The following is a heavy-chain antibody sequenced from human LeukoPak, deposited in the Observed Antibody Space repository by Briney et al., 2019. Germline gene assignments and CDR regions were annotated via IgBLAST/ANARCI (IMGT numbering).Heavy chain of an antibody. CDR3: ARDWDCSSGGCTDCFDP. D-gene: IGHD2-15*01. CDR1: GYTFTGYY. V-gene: IGHV1-2*02. CDR2: INPNSGGT. Sequence: ASVKVSCKASGYTFTGYYMHWVRQAPGQGLEWMGWINPNSGGTNYAQKFQGRVTVTRDTSISTADMELSRLRSDDTAVYYCARDWDCSSGGCTDCFDPWGQGTLVTVSS. J-gene: IGHJ5*02.